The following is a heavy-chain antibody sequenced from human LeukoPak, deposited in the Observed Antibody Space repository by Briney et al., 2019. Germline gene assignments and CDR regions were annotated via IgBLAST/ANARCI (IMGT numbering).Heavy chain of an antibody. V-gene: IGHV3-74*01. J-gene: IGHJ4*02. CDR1: GFTFSSYW. CDR2: IHSDGSIT. Sequence: PGGSLRLSCAASGFTFSSYWMHWVRQAPGKGLVWVSRIHSDGSITSYADSVKGRFTISRDNAKNSLYLQMNSLRAEDTAVYYCARARLAQGGPPGYWGQGTLVTVSS. CDR3: ARARLAQGGPPGY.